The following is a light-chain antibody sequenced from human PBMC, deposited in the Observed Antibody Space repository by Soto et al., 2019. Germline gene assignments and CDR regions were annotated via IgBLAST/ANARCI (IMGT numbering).Light chain of an antibody. J-gene: IGLJ1*01. CDR2: EVV. Sequence: SVLTQPPSASGSPGQSVTISCTGTKNDIGVYDFVSWYHHHPGKAPRLIIYEVVQRPSGVPDRFSGSKSGNTASLTVSGLKAADEDDYPCQSYAGSNTYAFGSGHKATAL. V-gene: IGLV2-8*01. CDR1: KNDIGVYDF. CDR3: QSYAGSNTYA.